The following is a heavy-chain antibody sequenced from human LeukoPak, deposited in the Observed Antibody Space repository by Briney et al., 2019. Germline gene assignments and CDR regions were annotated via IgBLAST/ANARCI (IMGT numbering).Heavy chain of an antibody. CDR3: ARDHRYCSGSSCYSDAFDI. CDR2: ISYSGST. Sequence: SETLSLTCTVSGGSISSYYWTWIRQPPGKGLEWIGYISYSGSTNYNPSLKSRVTISVDMSKNQFSLKLSSVTAADTAVYYCARDHRYCSGSSCYSDAFDIWGQGTVVTVSS. CDR1: GGSISSYY. V-gene: IGHV4-59*01. J-gene: IGHJ3*02. D-gene: IGHD2-15*01.